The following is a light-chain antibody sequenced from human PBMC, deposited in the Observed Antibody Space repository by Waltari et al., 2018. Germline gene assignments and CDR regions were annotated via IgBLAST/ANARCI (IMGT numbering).Light chain of an antibody. Sequence: QSVLTQPPSVSGAPGQRVTISCPGSSSNIGADYDVYWYQQLPGIATKLLIYVKNKRPAGVPDRFSGSKSGTSASLAITGLQAEDEADYYCQSYDSSLRGVIFGEGTKLTVL. V-gene: IGLV1-40*01. CDR3: QSYDSSLRGVI. CDR2: VKN. J-gene: IGLJ2*01. CDR1: SSNIGADYD.